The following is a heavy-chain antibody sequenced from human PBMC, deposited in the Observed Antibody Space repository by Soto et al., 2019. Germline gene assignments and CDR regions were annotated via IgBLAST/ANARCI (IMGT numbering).Heavy chain of an antibody. J-gene: IGHJ4*02. CDR3: ARDGPTILMYYYDSSGYYYPL. V-gene: IGHV3-74*01. D-gene: IGHD3-22*01. CDR2: INSDGSST. Sequence: RSLSFAASGFTFSSYWMHWVRQAPGKGLVWVSRINSDGSSTSYADSVKGRFTISRDNAKNTLYLQMNSLRAEDTAVYYCARDGPTILMYYYDSSGYYYPLWGQGTLATVSS. CDR1: GFTFSSYW.